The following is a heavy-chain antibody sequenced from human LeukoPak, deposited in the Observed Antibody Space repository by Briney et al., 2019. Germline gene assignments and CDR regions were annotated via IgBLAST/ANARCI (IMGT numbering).Heavy chain of an antibody. D-gene: IGHD3-22*01. CDR1: GFTFSNAW. Sequence: GGSLRLSCAAPGFTFSNAWMSWVRQAPGKGLEWVGRIKSKTDGGTTDYAAPVKGRFTISRDDSKNTLYLQMNSLKTEDTAVYYCTTDPPNYYDSSGSDYWGQGTLVTVSS. CDR3: TTDPPNYYDSSGSDY. CDR2: IKSKTDGGTT. J-gene: IGHJ4*02. V-gene: IGHV3-15*01.